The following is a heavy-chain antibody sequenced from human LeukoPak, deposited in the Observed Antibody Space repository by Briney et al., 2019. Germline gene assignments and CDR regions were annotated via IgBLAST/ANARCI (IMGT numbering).Heavy chain of an antibody. J-gene: IGHJ5*02. V-gene: IGHV4-4*07. CDR2: VYTSGST. Sequence: SETLSLTCTVSGGSISSYYWSWFRQPAGKGLEWIGRVYTSGSTNYSPSLESRVTMSIDTSKNQFSLKLSSVTAADTAVYYCARDKGAFLDPWGQGTLVTVSS. D-gene: IGHD3-16*01. CDR3: ARDKGAFLDP. CDR1: GGSISSYY.